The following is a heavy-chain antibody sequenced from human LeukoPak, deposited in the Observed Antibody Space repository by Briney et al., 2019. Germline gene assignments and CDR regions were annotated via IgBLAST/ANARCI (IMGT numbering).Heavy chain of an antibody. D-gene: IGHD6-13*01. Sequence: SETLSLTCTVSGGSIISNSYYWGWIRQPPGKGLEWIGSIYYTGSTYYNPSLKSRVTISVDTSKNQFSLKLSSVTAADTAVYYCARTQQLVLYYFNYWGQGTLVTVSS. V-gene: IGHV4-39*07. CDR1: GGSIISNSYY. CDR3: ARTQQLVLYYFNY. CDR2: IYYTGST. J-gene: IGHJ4*02.